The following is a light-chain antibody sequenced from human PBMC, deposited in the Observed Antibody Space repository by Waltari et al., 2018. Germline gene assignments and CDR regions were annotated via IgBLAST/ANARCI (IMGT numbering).Light chain of an antibody. Sequence: EIVLTQSPAILSLSPGERASLSCRTSQSVGTYLAWYQQLPVQSPRLLIYDASYRATGIPARFSGSGSENDFTLTIRSLQPEDFAFYYCQQRRNWPLTFVGGTRVEI. J-gene: IGKJ4*01. V-gene: IGKV3-11*01. CDR1: QSVGTY. CDR2: DAS. CDR3: QQRRNWPLT.